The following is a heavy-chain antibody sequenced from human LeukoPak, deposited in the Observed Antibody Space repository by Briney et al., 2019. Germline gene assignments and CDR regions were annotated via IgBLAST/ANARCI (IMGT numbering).Heavy chain of an antibody. CDR3: AGGFWSRYHYYYYMDV. CDR2: IIPIFGTA. V-gene: IGHV1-69*13. CDR1: GGTFSSYA. Sequence: ASVKVSCKASGGTFSSYAISWVRQAPGQGLEWMGGIIPIFGTANYAQKFQGRVTITADESTSTAYMELSSLRSEDTAVYYCAGGFWSRYHYYYYMDVWGKGTTVTVSS. J-gene: IGHJ6*03. D-gene: IGHD3-3*01.